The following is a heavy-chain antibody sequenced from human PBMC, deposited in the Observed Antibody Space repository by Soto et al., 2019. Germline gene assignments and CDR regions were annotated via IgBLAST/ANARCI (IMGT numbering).Heavy chain of an antibody. CDR3: ARDVRYSYGLYYYYGMDV. CDR1: GGSISSGGYY. CDR2: IYYSGST. V-gene: IGHV4-31*03. D-gene: IGHD5-18*01. J-gene: IGHJ6*02. Sequence: SETLSLTCTVSGGSISSGGYYWSWIRQHPGKGLEWIGYIYYSGSTYYNPSLKSRVTISVDTSKNQFSLKLSSVTVADTAVYYCARDVRYSYGLYYYYGMDVWGQGTTVTVSS.